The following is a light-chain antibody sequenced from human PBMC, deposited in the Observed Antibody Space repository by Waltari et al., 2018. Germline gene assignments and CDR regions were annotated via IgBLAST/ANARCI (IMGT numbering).Light chain of an antibody. Sequence: QSVLTQPPPVSGAPGQRVTISCTGSSSNIGSGYAVHWYQQLPGTAPKLLIYDNNNRPSGVPDRFSGSKSGTSASLAITGLQAEDEADYHCQSYDSSLRGPVVFGGGTKLTVL. V-gene: IGLV1-40*01. CDR2: DNN. J-gene: IGLJ2*01. CDR1: SSNIGSGYA. CDR3: QSYDSSLRGPVV.